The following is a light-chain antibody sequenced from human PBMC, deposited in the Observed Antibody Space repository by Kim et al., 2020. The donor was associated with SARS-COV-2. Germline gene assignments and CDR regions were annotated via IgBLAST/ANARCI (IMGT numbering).Light chain of an antibody. CDR1: QSISSY. CDR3: QQSNNNPPT. CDR2: AAS. J-gene: IGKJ1*01. V-gene: IGKV1-39*01. Sequence: DIQMTQSPSSLSASVGDRVTITCRASQSISSYLNWYQQKPGKAPKLLIYAASSLQSGVPSRFSGSGSGTDFTLTISSLQPEDCASEGNQQSNNNPPTFGQSTKVEI.